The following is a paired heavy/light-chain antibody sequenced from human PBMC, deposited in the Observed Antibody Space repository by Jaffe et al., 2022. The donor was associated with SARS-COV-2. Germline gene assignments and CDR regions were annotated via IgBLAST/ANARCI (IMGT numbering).Heavy chain of an antibody. CDR3: ARERVDTGFDWQFDL. CDR1: GGSVSSGGYY. J-gene: IGHJ2*01. Sequence: QVQLQESGPGLVKPSQTLSLTCTVSGGSVSSGGYYWAWIRQPAGKGLEWIGRIYTSGSTNYNPSLKSRVTISIETSKNQFSLKLSSVTAADTAVYYCARERVDTGFDWQFDLWGRGTLVTVSS. CDR2: IYTSGST. V-gene: IGHV4-61*02. D-gene: IGHD5-18*01.
Light chain of an antibody. V-gene: IGLV5-45*03. CDR2: YKSDSDK. CDR3: MIWHSGAWV. J-gene: IGLJ3*02. Sequence: QAVLTQPSSLSASPGASASLTCTLRSGINVGTYRIYWYQQKPGSPPQYLLRYKSDSDKHQGSGVPSRFSGSKDASANAGILLISGLQSEDEADYYCMIWHSGAWVFGGGTKLTVL. CDR1: SGINVGTYR.